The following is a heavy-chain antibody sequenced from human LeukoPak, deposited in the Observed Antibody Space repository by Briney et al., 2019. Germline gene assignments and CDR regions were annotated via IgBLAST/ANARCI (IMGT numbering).Heavy chain of an antibody. Sequence: SETLSLTCTVSGGSVSSGSYYWSWIRQPPGKGLEWIGYIYYSGSTNYNPSLKSRVTISVDTSKNQFSLKLSSVTAADTAVYYCARGIFWEQAFDCWGQGTLVTVSS. D-gene: IGHD1-26*01. J-gene: IGHJ4*02. V-gene: IGHV4-61*01. CDR2: IYYSGST. CDR1: GGSVSSGSYY. CDR3: ARGIFWEQAFDC.